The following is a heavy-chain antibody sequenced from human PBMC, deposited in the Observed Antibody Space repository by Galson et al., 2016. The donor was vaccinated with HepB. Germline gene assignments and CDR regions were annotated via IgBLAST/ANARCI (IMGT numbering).Heavy chain of an antibody. CDR3: ARGYASGNLYQ. CDR2: IKSSSSNV. V-gene: IGHV3-48*02. J-gene: IGHJ4*02. D-gene: IGHD3-10*01. Sequence: SLRLSCAASGFTFSSHGMNWIRQAPGKGLEWVSQIKSSSSNVYYADSVKGRFTISRDNAKNSVYLQMNSLRDEDTAVYYCARGYASGNLYQWGQGTLVTVSS. CDR1: GFTFSSHG.